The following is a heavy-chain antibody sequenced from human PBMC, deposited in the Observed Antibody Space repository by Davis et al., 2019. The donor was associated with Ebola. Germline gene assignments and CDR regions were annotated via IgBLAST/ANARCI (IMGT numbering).Heavy chain of an antibody. CDR1: GGSFSGYY. CDR3: ARIGYSYGHKPIDY. D-gene: IGHD5-18*01. J-gene: IGHJ4*02. V-gene: IGHV4-34*01. Sequence: MPSETLSLTCAVYGGSFSGYYWSWTRQPPGKGLEWIGEINHSGSTNYNPSLKSRVTISVDTSKNQFSLKLSAVTAADTAVYYCARIGYSYGHKPIDYWGQGTLVTVSS. CDR2: INHSGST.